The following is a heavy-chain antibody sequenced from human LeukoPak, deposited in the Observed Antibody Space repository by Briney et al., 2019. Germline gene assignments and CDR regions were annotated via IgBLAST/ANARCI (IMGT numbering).Heavy chain of an antibody. J-gene: IGHJ6*03. Sequence: PSETLSLTCAVYGGSFSGYYWSWIRQPPGKGLEWIGEINHSGSTNYNPSLKSRVTISVDTSKNQFSLKLSSGTAADTAVYYCARRPGRISSRIGSLRRRYYMDVWGKGTTVTISS. V-gene: IGHV4-34*01. CDR2: INHSGST. CDR3: ARRPGRISSRIGSLRRRYYMDV. D-gene: IGHD3-10*01. CDR1: GGSFSGYY.